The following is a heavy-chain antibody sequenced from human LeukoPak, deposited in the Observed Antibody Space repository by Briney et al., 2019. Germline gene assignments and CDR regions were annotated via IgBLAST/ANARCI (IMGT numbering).Heavy chain of an antibody. D-gene: IGHD3-10*01. Sequence: KTSETLSLTCTVSGYSISSGYYWGWIRQPPGKGLEWIGSIYHSGSTYYNPSLKSRVTISVDTSKNQFSLKLSSVTAADTAVYYCAREGDGSALGVHNWFDPWGQGTLVTVSS. CDR2: IYHSGST. CDR3: AREGDGSALGVHNWFDP. V-gene: IGHV4-38-2*02. CDR1: GYSISSGYY. J-gene: IGHJ5*02.